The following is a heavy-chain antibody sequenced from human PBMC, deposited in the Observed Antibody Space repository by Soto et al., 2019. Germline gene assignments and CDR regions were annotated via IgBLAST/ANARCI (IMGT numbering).Heavy chain of an antibody. V-gene: IGHV4-31*03. D-gene: IGHD3-22*01. Sequence: SETLSLTCTVSGGSISSGAYYWSWIRQHPGKGLEWIGYISYSGNTYYNPSLKSRVIISADTSKNQFSLKLSSVTAADTAVYYCARDSNYYDSSGYYPFDYWGQGTLVTVS. CDR3: ARDSNYYDSSGYYPFDY. CDR1: GGSISSGAYY. CDR2: ISYSGNT. J-gene: IGHJ4*01.